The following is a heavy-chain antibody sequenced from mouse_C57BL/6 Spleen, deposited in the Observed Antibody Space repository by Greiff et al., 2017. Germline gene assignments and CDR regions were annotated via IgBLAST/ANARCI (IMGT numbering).Heavy chain of an antibody. CDR1: GYTFTGYW. CDR2: ILPGSGST. CDR3: ATFITTVVATH. Sequence: QVQLQQSGAELMKPGASVKLSCKATGYTFTGYWIEWVKQRPGHGLEWIGEILPGSGSTNYNEKFKGKATLTADTSSNTAYMQLSSLTTEDSAIYYCATFITTVVATHWGQGTTLTVSS. D-gene: IGHD1-1*01. J-gene: IGHJ2*01. V-gene: IGHV1-9*01.